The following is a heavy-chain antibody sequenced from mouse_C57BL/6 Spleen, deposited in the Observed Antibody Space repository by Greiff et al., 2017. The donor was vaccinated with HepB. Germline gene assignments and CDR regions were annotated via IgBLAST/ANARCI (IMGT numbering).Heavy chain of an antibody. J-gene: IGHJ1*03. Sequence: EVQLVESGGGLVQPGGSMKLSCVASGFTFSNYWMNWVRQSPEKGLEWVAQIRLKSDNYATHYAESVKGRFTISRDDSKSSVYLQMNNLRAEDTGIYYCTEGTYYGYFDVWGTGTTVTVSS. CDR3: TEGTYYGYFDV. CDR1: GFTFSNYW. CDR2: IRLKSDNYAT. V-gene: IGHV6-3*01.